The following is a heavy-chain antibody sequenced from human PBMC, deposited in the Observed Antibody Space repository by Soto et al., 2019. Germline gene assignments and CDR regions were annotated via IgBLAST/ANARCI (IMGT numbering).Heavy chain of an antibody. CDR3: SRGDREDTAVVIGARPGEYGMDV. CDR2: ISYDGARK. CDR1: GFTFSIYA. Sequence: QVQLVESGGGVVQPGMSLRLSCAASGFTFSIYAMHWVRQAPGKGLEWVAVISYDGARKAYANSVKGRFTISRDTSKNALYLQMNSLGVEDTAADYCSRGDREDTAVVIGARPGEYGMDVWGRGTTVTVSS. J-gene: IGHJ6*02. D-gene: IGHD2-15*01. V-gene: IGHV3-30-3*01.